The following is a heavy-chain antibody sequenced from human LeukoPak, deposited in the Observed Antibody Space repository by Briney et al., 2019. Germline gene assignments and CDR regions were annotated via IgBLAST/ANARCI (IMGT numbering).Heavy chain of an antibody. CDR2: IYSGGST. Sequence: GGSLRLSCAASGFTVSSNYVSWVRQAPGKGLEWVSVIYSGGSTYYADSVKGRFTISRDNSKNTLYLQMNSLRAEDTAVYYCARAPPAAFFDYWGQGTLVTVSS. D-gene: IGHD2-2*01. J-gene: IGHJ4*02. V-gene: IGHV3-66*01. CDR3: ARAPPAAFFDY. CDR1: GFTVSSNY.